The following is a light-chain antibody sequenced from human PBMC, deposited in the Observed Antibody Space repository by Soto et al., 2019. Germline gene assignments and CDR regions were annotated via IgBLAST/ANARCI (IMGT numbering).Light chain of an antibody. CDR2: AAS. CDR1: QGIRSD. V-gene: IGKV1-6*01. Sequence: AIEMTQSPSSLSASVGDGVTITCRASQGIRSDLAWYQQRPGRAPKLLIYAASSLQNGVPSRFSGSGSGTDFTLTISSLQPEEFATYYCLQDYSSLTFGGGTKVEIK. CDR3: LQDYSSLT. J-gene: IGKJ4*01.